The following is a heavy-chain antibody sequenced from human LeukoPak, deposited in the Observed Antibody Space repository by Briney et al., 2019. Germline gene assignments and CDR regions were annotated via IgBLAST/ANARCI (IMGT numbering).Heavy chain of an antibody. V-gene: IGHV3-7*01. J-gene: IGHJ3*02. Sequence: GGSLRLSCAASGFTFSSYSMNWVRQAPGKGLEWVANIRQDGSEIYYVDSVKGRFTISRDNAKNSLYLQMTSLRAEDTAVYYCARDKEEMVRAPYAFGIWGQGTLVTVSS. CDR2: IRQDGSEI. CDR3: ARDKEEMVRAPYAFGI. CDR1: GFTFSSYS. D-gene: IGHD3-10*01.